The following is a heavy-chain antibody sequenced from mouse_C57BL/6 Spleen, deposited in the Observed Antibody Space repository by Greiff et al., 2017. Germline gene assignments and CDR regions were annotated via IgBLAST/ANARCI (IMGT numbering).Heavy chain of an antibody. CDR3: TRWGTGFAY. CDR2: IAPETGGT. Sequence: VQLQQSGAELVRPGASVTLSCKASGYTFTDYEMHWVKQTPVHGLEWIGAIAPETGGTAYNQKFKGKAILTADKTSSTAYMELRSLTSEDSAVYYCTRWGTGFAYWGQGTLVTVSA. CDR1: GYTFTDYE. J-gene: IGHJ3*01. V-gene: IGHV1-15*01. D-gene: IGHD3-3*01.